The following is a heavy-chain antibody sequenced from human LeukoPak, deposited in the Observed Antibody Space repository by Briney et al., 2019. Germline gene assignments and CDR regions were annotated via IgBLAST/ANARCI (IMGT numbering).Heavy chain of an antibody. CDR1: GYTFISYD. D-gene: IGHD6-13*01. CDR2: INPSGGSA. CDR3: ARDPGAAAVYFEY. V-gene: IGHV1-46*01. J-gene: IGHJ4*02. Sequence: ASVKLSCKASGYTFISYDMHWVRQAPGQGLEWMGMINPSGGSATYAQKFQGRVTMTRDTSTSTVYMELSSLRSEDTAVYYCARDPGAAAVYFEYWGQGTLVTVSS.